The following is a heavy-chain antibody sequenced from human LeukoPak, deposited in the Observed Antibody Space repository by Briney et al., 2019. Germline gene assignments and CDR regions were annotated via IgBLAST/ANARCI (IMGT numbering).Heavy chain of an antibody. J-gene: IGHJ4*02. V-gene: IGHV1-2*06. D-gene: IGHD3-3*01. CDR1: GYTFTGYY. CDR2: INPNSGGT. Sequence: GASVKVSCKASGYTFTGYYMHWVRQAPGQGLEWMGRINPNSGGTNYAQKFQGRVTMTRDTSISTAYMELTRLRSDDTAVYYCARDLGSYDFWSGYYNYWGQGTLVTVSS. CDR3: ARDLGSYDFWSGYYNY.